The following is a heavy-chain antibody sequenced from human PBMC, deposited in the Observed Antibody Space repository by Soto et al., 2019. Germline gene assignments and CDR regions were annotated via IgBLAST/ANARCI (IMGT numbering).Heavy chain of an antibody. CDR3: ARDRSAYDFWSGYYSYYYYGMDV. D-gene: IGHD3-3*01. V-gene: IGHV1-46*01. CDR1: GYTFTSYY. CDR2: INPSGGST. J-gene: IGHJ6*02. Sequence: ASVNVSCKASGYTFTSYYMHWVRQAPGQGLEWMGIINPSGGSTSYAQKFQGRVTMTRDTSTSTVYMELSSLRSEDTAVYYCARDRSAYDFWSGYYSYYYYGMDVWGQGTTVTVSS.